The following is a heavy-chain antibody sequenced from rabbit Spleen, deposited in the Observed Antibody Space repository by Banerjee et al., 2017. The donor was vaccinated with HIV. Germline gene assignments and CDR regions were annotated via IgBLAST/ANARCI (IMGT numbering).Heavy chain of an antibody. Sequence: QEQLVESGGGLVQPTGSLTLTCKASGFSFGDRDVMCWVRQAPGKGLEWIACISIGSSTGTYYASWAKGRFTISKTSSTTVTLQMTSLTAADTAAYFCARGPYINGAGYNLWGPGTLVTVS. J-gene: IGHJ4*01. CDR3: ARGPYINGAGYNL. CDR1: GFSFGDRDV. CDR2: ISIGSSTGT. D-gene: IGHD1-1*01. V-gene: IGHV1S45*01.